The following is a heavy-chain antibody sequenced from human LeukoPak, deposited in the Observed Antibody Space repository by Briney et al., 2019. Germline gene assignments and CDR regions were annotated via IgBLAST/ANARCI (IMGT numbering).Heavy chain of an antibody. J-gene: IGHJ4*02. Sequence: ASVKVSCKASGYTFTNYYIHWLRPAPGQGLEWMGIINPTGGGTTDGQKFPGRLTMTSDMSTSTVYMELSSLRSEDTAVYYCARNIVTLGLDYWGQGTLVTVSS. CDR1: GYTFTNYY. V-gene: IGHV1-46*01. CDR2: INPTGGGT. CDR3: ARNIVTLGLDY. D-gene: IGHD5-12*01.